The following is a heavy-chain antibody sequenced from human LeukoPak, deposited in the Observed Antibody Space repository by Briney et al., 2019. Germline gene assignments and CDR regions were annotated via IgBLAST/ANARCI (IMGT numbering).Heavy chain of an antibody. CDR1: GFTFSDYY. V-gene: IGHV3-30*18. Sequence: PGGSLRLSCAASGFTFSDYYMSWIRQTPGKGLEWVGIMSNSGENTFYGEAVKGRFTISRDNSQNTLYLQMNSLRPEDTAVYYCAKGGASVTRYVDYWGQGTLVTVSS. D-gene: IGHD4-17*01. CDR2: MSNSGENT. CDR3: AKGGASVTRYVDY. J-gene: IGHJ4*02.